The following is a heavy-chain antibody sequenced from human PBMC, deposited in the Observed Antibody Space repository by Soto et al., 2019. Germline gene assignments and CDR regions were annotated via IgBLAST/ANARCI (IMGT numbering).Heavy chain of an antibody. V-gene: IGHV4-34*01. CDR1: GGSFSGYY. CDR2: INHSGST. Sequence: SETLSLTCAVYGGSFSGYYWSWIRQPPGKGLEWIGEINHSGSTNYNPSLKSRVTISVDTSENQFSLKPSSVTAADTAVYYCASSSSRYFDYWGQGTLVTVSS. CDR3: ASSSSRYFDY. J-gene: IGHJ4*02. D-gene: IGHD6-13*01.